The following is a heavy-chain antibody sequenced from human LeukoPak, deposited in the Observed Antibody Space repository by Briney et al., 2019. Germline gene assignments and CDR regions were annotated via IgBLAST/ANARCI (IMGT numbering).Heavy chain of an antibody. CDR3: ARQIDFWSGHVDY. D-gene: IGHD3-3*01. Sequence: SETLSLTCTVSGGSISGSYWSWIRQPPGGGLEWIGYIYYSGNTNYNPSLKSRVTISMDTSKNQFSLKLKSVTAADTAVYYCARQIDFWSGHVDYWGQGTLVTVSS. CDR1: GGSISGSY. CDR2: IYYSGNT. V-gene: IGHV4-59*08. J-gene: IGHJ4*02.